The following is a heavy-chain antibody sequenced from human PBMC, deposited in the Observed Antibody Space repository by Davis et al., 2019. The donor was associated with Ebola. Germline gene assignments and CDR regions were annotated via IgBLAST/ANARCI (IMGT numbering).Heavy chain of an antibody. CDR1: GFTFSSYA. V-gene: IGHV3-30*18. CDR3: AKGWSYLDY. CDR2: ISYDGNNQ. Sequence: GGSLRLSCAASGFTFSSYAMSWVRQAPGKGLEWVAIISYDGNNQYYADSVKGRFTISRDNSKNTLYLQMNSLKSEDTAMFYCAKGWSYLDYWGQGTLVSVSS. D-gene: IGHD3-3*01. J-gene: IGHJ4*02.